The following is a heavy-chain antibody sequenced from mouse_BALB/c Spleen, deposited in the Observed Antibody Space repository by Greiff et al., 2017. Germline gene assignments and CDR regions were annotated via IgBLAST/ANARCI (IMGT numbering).Heavy chain of an antibody. CDR1: GFSLTSYG. V-gene: IGHV2-9*02. CDR2: IWAGGST. J-gene: IGHJ3*01. CDR3: AREREPLRGSPFAY. Sequence: QVQLQESGPGLVAPSQSLSITCTVSGFSLTSYGVHWVRQPPGKGLEWLGVIWAGGSTNYNSALMSRLSISKDNSKSQVFLKMNSLQTDDTAMYYCAREREPLRGSPFAYWGQGTLVTVSA.